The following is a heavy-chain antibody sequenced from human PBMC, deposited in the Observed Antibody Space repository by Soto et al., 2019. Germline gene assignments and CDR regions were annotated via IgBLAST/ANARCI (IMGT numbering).Heavy chain of an antibody. Sequence: EVQLWESGGDLVQPGGSLRLSCAASGFTFSSYDMSWVRQAPGKGLEWVSVISGSGGSTYYADSVKGRFTISRDNSKNTLYLQMNSLRAEDTAVYYCAKRGYCSSISCSYYFDYWGQGTLVTVSS. D-gene: IGHD2-2*01. V-gene: IGHV3-23*01. CDR2: ISGSGGST. CDR3: AKRGYCSSISCSYYFDY. J-gene: IGHJ4*02. CDR1: GFTFSSYD.